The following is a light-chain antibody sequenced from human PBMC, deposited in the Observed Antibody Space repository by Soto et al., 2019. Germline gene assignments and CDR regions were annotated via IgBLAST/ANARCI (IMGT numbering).Light chain of an antibody. CDR2: DVS. Sequence: QSALTQPRSVSGSPGQSVTISCTGTSSDVGGYNYVSWYQQHPGKAPKLMIYDVSKRPSGVPDRFSGSKSGNTASLTISGLQAEDEADYYCCSYAGSYSPVVFGGGTTLTVL. CDR3: CSYAGSYSPVV. J-gene: IGLJ2*01. V-gene: IGLV2-11*01. CDR1: SSDVGGYNY.